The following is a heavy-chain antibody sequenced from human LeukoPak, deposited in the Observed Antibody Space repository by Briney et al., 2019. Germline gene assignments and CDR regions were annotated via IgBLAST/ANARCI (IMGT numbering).Heavy chain of an antibody. J-gene: IGHJ3*02. Sequence: GGSLRLSCAASGFTFSSYAVHWVRQAPGKGLEWVAVISYDGSNKYYADSVKGRFTISRDNSKNTLYLQMNSLRAEDTAVYYCARDPSGQNAFDIWGQGTMVTVSS. D-gene: IGHD2-15*01. CDR2: ISYDGSNK. V-gene: IGHV3-30-3*01. CDR1: GFTFSSYA. CDR3: ARDPSGQNAFDI.